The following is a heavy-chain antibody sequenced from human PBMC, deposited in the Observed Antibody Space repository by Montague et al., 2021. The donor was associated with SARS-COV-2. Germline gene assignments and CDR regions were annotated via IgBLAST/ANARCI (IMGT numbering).Heavy chain of an antibody. CDR2: IDWDDDT. V-gene: IGHV2-70*01. CDR1: GFSVSISGLC. CDR3: ARIPEYSSGGGPDWYFDL. D-gene: IGHD6-19*01. Sequence: PALVKPTQTLTLTCTFSGFSVSISGLCVSWIRQPPGKALEWPALIDWDDDTYYSTSLKTRLAISKDTSKNQVVLTMTNMDPVDTGTYYCARIPEYSSGGGPDWYFDLWGRGTLVTVSS. J-gene: IGHJ2*01.